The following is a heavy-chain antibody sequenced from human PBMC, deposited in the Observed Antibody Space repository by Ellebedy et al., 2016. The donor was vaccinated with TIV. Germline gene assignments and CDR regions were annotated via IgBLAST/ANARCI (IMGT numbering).Heavy chain of an antibody. CDR3: AKLDSSGFYYGRFDY. Sequence: GGSPRLSCAASGFTFSNHAMSWVRQAPGKGLEWVSFISGSGVSTYYADSVRGRVTISRDNSKNTLYLQMNSLRADDTAVYYCAKLDSSGFYYGRFDYWGQGTLVTVSS. CDR1: GFTFSNHA. J-gene: IGHJ4*02. D-gene: IGHD3-22*01. V-gene: IGHV3-23*01. CDR2: ISGSGVST.